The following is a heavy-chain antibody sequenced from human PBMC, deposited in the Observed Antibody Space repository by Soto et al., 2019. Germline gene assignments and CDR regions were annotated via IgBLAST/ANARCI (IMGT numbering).Heavy chain of an antibody. J-gene: IGHJ4*02. CDR3: ARYAVAGNGGVRFDY. D-gene: IGHD6-19*01. CDR2: IYYSGST. Sequence: QVQLQESGPGLVKPSETLSLTCTVSSGSISTYYWSWIRQPPGKGLEWIGYIYYSGSTNYNPSLTSRVTTSVATYKNQFSLKLSSVTAADTAVYYCARYAVAGNGGVRFDYWGQGTLVTVSS. CDR1: SGSISTYY. V-gene: IGHV4-59*01.